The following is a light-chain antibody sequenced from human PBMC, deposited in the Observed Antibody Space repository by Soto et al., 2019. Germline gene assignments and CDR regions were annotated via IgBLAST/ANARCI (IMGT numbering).Light chain of an antibody. J-gene: IGLJ1*01. CDR1: NIGSKT. V-gene: IGLV3-21*02. Sequence: SYELTQPPSVSVAPGQTASIACGGNNIGSKTVHWYQQRPGQAPVLVVYDDTDRPSGIPERFSGSNSGNTATLTISRVEAGDEADYYCQVWDSRSDHYVFGTGTKVTVL. CDR3: QVWDSRSDHYV. CDR2: DDT.